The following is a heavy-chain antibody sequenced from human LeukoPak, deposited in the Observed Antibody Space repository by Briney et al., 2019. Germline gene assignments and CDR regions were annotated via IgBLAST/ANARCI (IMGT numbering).Heavy chain of an antibody. CDR1: GFTFVHYA. Sequence: PGGSLRLSCAASGFTFVHYAMTWVRQTPGKGLEWVSSLGTIGGSEYFADSVKGRFIISRDNSKNTLYLQMNSLRAEDTAVYYCAKGYTVTGRFDYWGQGTLVTVSS. D-gene: IGHD4-17*01. CDR3: AKGYTVTGRFDY. V-gene: IGHV3-23*01. CDR2: LGTIGGSE. J-gene: IGHJ4*02.